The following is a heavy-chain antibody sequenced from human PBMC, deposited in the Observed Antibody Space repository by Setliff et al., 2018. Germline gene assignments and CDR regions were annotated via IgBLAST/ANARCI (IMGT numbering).Heavy chain of an antibody. CDR3: AKDSGYSGYGYFDY. D-gene: IGHD5-12*01. J-gene: IGHJ4*02. CDR2: ISGSGGST. Sequence: GGSLRLSCVASGFTFSNYGMHWVRQAPGKGLEWVSAISGSGGSTYYADSVKGRFTISRDNSKNTLYLQMNSLRAEDTAVYYCAKDSGYSGYGYFDYWGQGTLVTVSS. V-gene: IGHV3-23*01. CDR1: GFTFSNYG.